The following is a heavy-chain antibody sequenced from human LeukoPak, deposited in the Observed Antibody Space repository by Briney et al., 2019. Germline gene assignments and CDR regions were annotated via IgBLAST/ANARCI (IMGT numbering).Heavy chain of an antibody. CDR2: IDPKSGST. CDR1: GYTFTSHF. D-gene: IGHD3-3*01. CDR3: ARVDDGSGYRHIDS. V-gene: IGHV1-2*02. Sequence: ASVKVSCKASGYTFTSHFLHWVRQAPGQGLEYMGWIDPKSGSTGYAQNFQGRITVTRDTSINTAYMELSRLTSDDTAIYYCARVDDGSGYRHIDSWGQGTLVIVSS. J-gene: IGHJ4*02.